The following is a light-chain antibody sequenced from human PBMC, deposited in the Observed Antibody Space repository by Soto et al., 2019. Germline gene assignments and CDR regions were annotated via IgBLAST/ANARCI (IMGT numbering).Light chain of an antibody. CDR3: QQYISFPKT. CDR2: DAS. Sequence: DIQMTQSPPTLPAFVGDTVTITCRASQSVSSWLAWYQQKPGTAPNLLIYDASSLASGVPSRFSGSGSGTKFTLTISSLQPDDFATYYCQQYISFPKTFGQGTKVEMK. V-gene: IGKV1-5*01. J-gene: IGKJ1*01. CDR1: QSVSSW.